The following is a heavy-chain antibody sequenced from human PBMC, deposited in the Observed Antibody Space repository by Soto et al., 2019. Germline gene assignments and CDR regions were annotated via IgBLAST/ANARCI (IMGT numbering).Heavy chain of an antibody. V-gene: IGHV4-34*01. CDR1: GGSFSGYY. J-gene: IGHJ4*02. Sequence: SETLSLTCTVYGGSFSGYYWSWIRQPPGKGLEWIGEINHSGSTNYNPSLKSRVTISVDTSKNQFSLKLSSVTAADTAVYYCARPPRTLGYFDYWGQGTLVTVSS. CDR3: ARPPRTLGYFDY. CDR2: INHSGST.